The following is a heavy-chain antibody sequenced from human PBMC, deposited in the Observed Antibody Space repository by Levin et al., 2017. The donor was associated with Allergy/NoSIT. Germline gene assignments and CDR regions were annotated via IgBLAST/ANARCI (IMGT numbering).Heavy chain of an antibody. Sequence: GGSLRLSCAASGFTFSDYYMSWIRQAPGKGLEWVSYISSSGSTIYYADSVKGRFTISRDNAKNSLYLQMNSLRAEDTAVYYCARVPMRRIAAAGRREASKIYYYYYGMDVWGQGTTVTVSS. CDR1: GFTFSDYY. J-gene: IGHJ6*02. V-gene: IGHV3-11*01. CDR2: ISSSGSTI. CDR3: ARVPMRRIAAAGRREASKIYYYYYGMDV. D-gene: IGHD6-13*01.